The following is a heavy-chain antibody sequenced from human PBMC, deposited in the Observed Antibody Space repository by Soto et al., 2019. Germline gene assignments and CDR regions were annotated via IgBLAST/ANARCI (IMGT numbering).Heavy chain of an antibody. V-gene: IGHV3-74*01. CDR3: ARESSGSSSYFDF. Sequence: EVQLVQSGGGLVQPGGSLRLSCAAPGLIFGNYWMHWIRQAPGKGLVWVSRIKNDGSSTNYADSVKGRFTISRDNAKNTPYLQIDRVRAEDTAVYYGARESSGSSSYFDFWGQGTLVTVSS. J-gene: IGHJ4*02. D-gene: IGHD5-12*01. CDR2: IKNDGSST. CDR1: GLIFGNYW.